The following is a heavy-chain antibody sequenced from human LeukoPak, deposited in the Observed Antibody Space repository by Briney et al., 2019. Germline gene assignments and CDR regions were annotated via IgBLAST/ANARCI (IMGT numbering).Heavy chain of an antibody. D-gene: IGHD3/OR15-3a*01. J-gene: IGHJ4*02. Sequence: GGSLRLSCAASGFSLSGYAMSWVRQAPGKGLEWVSALSSFSTASYYADSVKGRFSISRDNSKNMLYLEMNSLRAEGTAIYYCMKESPYISPRDYYFDYWGQGTLVTVSS. V-gene: IGHV3-23*01. CDR2: LSSFSTAS. CDR3: MKESPYISPRDYYFDY. CDR1: GFSLSGYA.